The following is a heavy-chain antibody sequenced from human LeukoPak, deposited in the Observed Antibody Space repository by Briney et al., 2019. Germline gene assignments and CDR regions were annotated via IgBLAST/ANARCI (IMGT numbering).Heavy chain of an antibody. CDR1: GGSISSGSYY. Sequence: KPSETLSLTCTDSGGSISSGSYYWSWIRQPAGKGLEWIGRIYTNGSTNYNPSLMGRVTISVDTSKIQFSLKLSSVTAADTAVYYCARAPILNWFDPWGQGTLVTVSS. CDR3: ARAPILNWFDP. CDR2: IYTNGST. V-gene: IGHV4-61*02. J-gene: IGHJ5*02.